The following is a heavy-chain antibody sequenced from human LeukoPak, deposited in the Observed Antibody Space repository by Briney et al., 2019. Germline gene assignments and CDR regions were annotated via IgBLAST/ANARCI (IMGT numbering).Heavy chain of an antibody. CDR3: ARDRGAYCSSTSCPMNSYFDH. V-gene: IGHV3-30-3*01. CDR1: GFTFSSYA. D-gene: IGHD2-2*01. CDR2: ISYDGSNK. J-gene: IGHJ4*02. Sequence: GGSLRLSCAASGFTFSSYAMHWVRQAPGKGLEWVAVISYDGSNKYYADSVKGRFTISRDNSKNTLYLQMNSLRAEDTAVYYCARDRGAYCSSTSCPMNSYFDHWGQGTLVTVSS.